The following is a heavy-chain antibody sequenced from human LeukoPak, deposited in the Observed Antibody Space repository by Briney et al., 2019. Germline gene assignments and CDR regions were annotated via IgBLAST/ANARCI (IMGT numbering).Heavy chain of an antibody. CDR1: GCSFTSYW. Sequence: KGGESLKISCKGSGCSFTSYWIGWVRQLPGKGLEWMGIIYPGDSDTRYSPSFQGQVTISADKSISTAYLQWSSLKASDTAMYYCARVRDGYNLWDFDYWGQGTLVTVSS. CDR3: ARVRDGYNLWDFDY. V-gene: IGHV5-51*01. J-gene: IGHJ4*02. CDR2: IYPGDSDT. D-gene: IGHD5-24*01.